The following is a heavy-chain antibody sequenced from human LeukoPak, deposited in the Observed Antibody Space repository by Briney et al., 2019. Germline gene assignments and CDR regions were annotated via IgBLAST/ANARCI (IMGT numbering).Heavy chain of an antibody. CDR2: IWYDGTNK. CDR3: ARDGAAAGRAPYFQH. CDR1: GFTFTTYG. V-gene: IGHV3-33*01. J-gene: IGHJ1*01. D-gene: IGHD6-13*01. Sequence: GGSLRLSCAASGFTFTTYGFHWVRQAPGKGLEWLALIWYDGTNKYYADSVKGRFTISRDNSKNTLYLEMNSLRAEDTAVYYCARDGAAAGRAPYFQHWGQGTLVTVSS.